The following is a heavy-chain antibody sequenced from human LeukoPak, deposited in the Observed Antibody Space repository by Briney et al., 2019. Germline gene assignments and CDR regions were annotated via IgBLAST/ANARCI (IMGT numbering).Heavy chain of an antibody. Sequence: ASVKVSCKASGYTFTSYYMHWVRQAPGQGLEWMGIINPSGGSTSYAQKFQGRVTMTWDTSTSTVYMELSSLRSEDTAVYYCARDRRYYDFWSGLNYWGQGTLVTVSS. CDR1: GYTFTSYY. J-gene: IGHJ4*02. D-gene: IGHD3-3*01. CDR2: INPSGGST. V-gene: IGHV1-46*01. CDR3: ARDRRYYDFWSGLNY.